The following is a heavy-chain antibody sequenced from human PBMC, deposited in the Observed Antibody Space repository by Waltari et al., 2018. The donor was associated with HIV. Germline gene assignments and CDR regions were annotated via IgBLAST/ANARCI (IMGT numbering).Heavy chain of an antibody. J-gene: IGHJ4*02. D-gene: IGHD6-13*01. CDR2: IYYSGST. CDR3: SLAAAGTWYFDY. Sequence: QLQLQESGPGLVKPSETLSLTCTVSGGSISSSSYYWGWIRQPPGKGLEWIGSIYYSGSTYYNPSLKSRVTISVDTSKNQFSLKLSSVTAADTAVYYCSLAAAGTWYFDYWGQGTLVTVSS. V-gene: IGHV4-39*01. CDR1: GGSISSSSYY.